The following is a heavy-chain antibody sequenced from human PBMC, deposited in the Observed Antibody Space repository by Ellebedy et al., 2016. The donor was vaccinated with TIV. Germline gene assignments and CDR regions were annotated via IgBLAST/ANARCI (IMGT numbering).Heavy chain of an antibody. J-gene: IGHJ3*02. CDR1: GFTFSNYA. CDR3: VKALTTMTKQRDAFDI. D-gene: IGHD4-17*01. CDR2: ITSNGATT. V-gene: IGHV3-64D*06. Sequence: GESLKISFSASGFTFSNYALHWVRQAPGKGLEYVSLITSNGATTYYADSVKGRFTISRDNSKNMVYLQMSSLSREDTAVYYCVKALTTMTKQRDAFDIWGQGTMVTVSS.